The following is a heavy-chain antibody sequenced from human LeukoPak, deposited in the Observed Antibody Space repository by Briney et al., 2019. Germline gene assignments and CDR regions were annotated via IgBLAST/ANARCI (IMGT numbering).Heavy chain of an antibody. D-gene: IGHD2-2*01. CDR1: GYSISSGNY. J-gene: IGHJ4*02. CDR3: AKRYCSSTTCYDDRGAFDY. Sequence: ASEILSLTCTVSGYSISSGNYWDWIRQPPGKGLEWIGSIYHSGSTYYNPSLKSRVTISVDTSKNQFSLKLSSVTAADTAVYYCAKRYCSSTTCYDDRGAFDYWGQGTLVTVSS. CDR2: IYHSGST. V-gene: IGHV4-38-2*02.